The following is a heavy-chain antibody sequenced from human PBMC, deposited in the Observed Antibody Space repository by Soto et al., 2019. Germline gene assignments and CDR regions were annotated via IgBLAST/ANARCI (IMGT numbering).Heavy chain of an antibody. CDR3: ARGRFSYIQLVPMDV. CDR2: ISYDGSNK. J-gene: IGHJ6*02. Sequence: QVQLVESGGGVVQPGRSLRLSCAASGFTFSSYAMHWVRQAPGKGLEWVAVISYDGSNKYYADSVKGRFTISRDNSKNTLYLQMNSLSAEDTAVYYCARGRFSYIQLVPMDVWGQGTTVTVSS. D-gene: IGHD6-6*01. V-gene: IGHV3-30-3*01. CDR1: GFTFSSYA.